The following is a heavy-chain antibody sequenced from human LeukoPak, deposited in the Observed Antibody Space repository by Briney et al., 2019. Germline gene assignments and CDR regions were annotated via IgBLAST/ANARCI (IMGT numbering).Heavy chain of an antibody. CDR2: ISPSGGST. CDR3: ARYDSSGYYDRRFDP. CDR1: GYTFTSYY. V-gene: IGHV1-46*01. Sequence: ASVKVSCKASGYTFTSYYMHWVRQAPGQGLEWMGIISPSGGSTSYAQKFQGRVTMTRDTSTSTVYMELSSLRSEDTAVYYCARYDSSGYYDRRFDPWGQGTLVTVSS. D-gene: IGHD3-22*01. J-gene: IGHJ5*02.